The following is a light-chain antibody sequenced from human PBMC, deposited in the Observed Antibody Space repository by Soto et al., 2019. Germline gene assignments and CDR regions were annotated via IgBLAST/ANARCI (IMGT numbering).Light chain of an antibody. CDR1: SSDVGTYDY. CDR2: DVS. J-gene: IGLJ1*01. CDR3: SSYTSSSSYV. V-gene: IGLV2-14*03. Sequence: QSALTQPASVSGSPGQSITISCTGSSSDVGTYDYVSWYQQHPGKVPKLLIYDVSDRSSGVSNRFSGSKSGNTASLTISGLQAEDEADYYCSSYTSSSSYVFGTGTKVTVL.